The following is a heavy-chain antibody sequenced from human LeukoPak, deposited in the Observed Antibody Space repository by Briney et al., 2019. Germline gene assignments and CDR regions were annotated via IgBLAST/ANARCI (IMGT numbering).Heavy chain of an antibody. CDR2: IYSGGST. Sequence: GGSLRLSCAASGFTVSSNYMSWVRQAPGKGLEWVSVIYSGGSTYYADSVKGRFTISRDNSKNTLYLQMNSLRAGDTAVYYCARSGYDSSGYYFEDYWGQGTLVTVSS. CDR3: ARSGYDSSGYYFEDY. V-gene: IGHV3-53*01. CDR1: GFTVSSNY. J-gene: IGHJ4*02. D-gene: IGHD3-22*01.